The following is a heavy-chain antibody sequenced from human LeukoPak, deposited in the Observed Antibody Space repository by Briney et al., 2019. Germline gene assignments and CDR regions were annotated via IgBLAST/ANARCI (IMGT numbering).Heavy chain of an antibody. CDR2: IYYSGST. CDR3: AREGIVVVPAAKQNYYYYYYMGV. CDR1: GGSISSGDYY. J-gene: IGHJ6*03. Sequence: SETLSLTCTVSGGSISSGDYYWSWIRQPPGKGLEWIGYIYYSGSTYYNPSLKSRVTISVDTSKNQFSLKLSSVTAADTAVYYCAREGIVVVPAAKQNYYYYYYMGVWGKGTTVTVSS. D-gene: IGHD2-2*01. V-gene: IGHV4-30-4*08.